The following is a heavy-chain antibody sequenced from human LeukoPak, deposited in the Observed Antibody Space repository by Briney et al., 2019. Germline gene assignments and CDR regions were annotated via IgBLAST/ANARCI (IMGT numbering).Heavy chain of an antibody. D-gene: IGHD7-27*01. J-gene: IGHJ4*01. CDR3: TKAPPLTGGVYSAH. V-gene: IGHV3-15*07. Sequence: GGSLRLSCVVSGIIFRDAWMNWVRQTPGKGLEWVGRIKSKVDGGTTDYAAPVNGRFTISRDDSKNTLYLQMSSLKTEDTAIYYCTKAPPLTGGVYSAHWGHGTLVTVSS. CDR1: GIIFRDAW. CDR2: IKSKVDGGTT.